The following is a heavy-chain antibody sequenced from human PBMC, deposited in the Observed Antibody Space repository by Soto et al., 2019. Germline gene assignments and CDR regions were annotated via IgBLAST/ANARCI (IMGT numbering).Heavy chain of an antibody. CDR3: TRANWYSEY. Sequence: VQLQESGPGLVKPSETLSLTCTVSGGSISNHYWSWIRQPPGKGLEWIGYIYYNGNTNYNPSLKGRVTMSVDTSRNQISLKLPTVTAADTAVYYCTRANWYSEYWGQGTLVTVSS. CDR1: GGSISNHY. J-gene: IGHJ4*02. CDR2: IYYNGNT. V-gene: IGHV4-59*11. D-gene: IGHD7-27*01.